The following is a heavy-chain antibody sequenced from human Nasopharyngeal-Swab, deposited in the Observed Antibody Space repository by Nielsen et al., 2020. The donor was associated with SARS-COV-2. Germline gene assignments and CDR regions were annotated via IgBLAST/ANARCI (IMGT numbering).Heavy chain of an antibody. CDR3: ARAVAVAEFDY. D-gene: IGHD6-19*01. J-gene: IGHJ4*02. V-gene: IGHV4-31*02. CDR2: IYYSGST. Sequence: PGKGLEWIGYIYYSGSTNYNPSPKSRVTISVDTSKNQFSLKLSSVTAADTAVYYCARAVAVAEFDYWGQGTLVTVSS.